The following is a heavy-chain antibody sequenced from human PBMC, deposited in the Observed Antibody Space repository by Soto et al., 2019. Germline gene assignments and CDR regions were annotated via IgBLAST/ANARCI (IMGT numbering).Heavy chain of an antibody. CDR2: IKQDGSEK. CDR3: ARDRSGITIFGVVITQPYYYYGMDV. CDR1: GFTFSSYW. D-gene: IGHD3-3*01. J-gene: IGHJ6*02. V-gene: IGHV3-7*01. Sequence: GGSLRLSCAASGFTFSSYWMSWVRQAPGKGLEWVANIKQDGSEKYYVDSVKGRFTISRDNAKNSLYLQMNSLRAEDTAVYYCARDRSGITIFGVVITQPYYYYGMDVWGQGTKVTVSS.